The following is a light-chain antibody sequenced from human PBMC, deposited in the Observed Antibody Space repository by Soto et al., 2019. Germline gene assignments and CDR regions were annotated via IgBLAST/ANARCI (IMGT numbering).Light chain of an antibody. CDR2: AAS. V-gene: IGKV1-27*01. CDR3: QKYNSGLRT. Sequence: DIQMTQSPSSLSASVGDRVTITCRASQGISNYLAWYQQKPWKVPKLLIYAASTLQSGVPSRCSGSGSGTDFTLTIGSLQPEDVATYYCQKYNSGLRTFCQGTKVEI. CDR1: QGISNY. J-gene: IGKJ1*01.